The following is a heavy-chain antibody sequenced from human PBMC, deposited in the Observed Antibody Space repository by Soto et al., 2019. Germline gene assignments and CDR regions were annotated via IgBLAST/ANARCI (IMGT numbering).Heavy chain of an antibody. J-gene: IGHJ6*02. Sequence: GGSLRLSCAASGFTFSSYSMNWVRQAPGKGLEWVSSISSSSSYIYYADSVKGRFTISRDNAKNSLYLQMNSLRAEDTAVYYCARGDTAMVDYYYYYGMDVWGQGTTVTVS. CDR2: ISSSSSYI. D-gene: IGHD5-18*01. CDR3: ARGDTAMVDYYYYYGMDV. CDR1: GFTFSSYS. V-gene: IGHV3-21*01.